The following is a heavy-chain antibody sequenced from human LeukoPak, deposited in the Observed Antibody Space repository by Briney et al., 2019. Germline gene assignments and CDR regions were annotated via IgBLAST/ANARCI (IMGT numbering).Heavy chain of an antibody. V-gene: IGHV1-8*01. CDR3: ARLYGSGSSTDY. D-gene: IGHD3-10*01. Sequence: ASVKVSCKASGYTFTSYDINWVRQATGQGLEWMGWMNPNSGNTGYAQKFQGRGTMARNTSISTAYMELRSLRSEDTAVYYCARLYGSGSSTDYWGQGTLVTVSS. CDR1: GYTFTSYD. J-gene: IGHJ4*02. CDR2: MNPNSGNT.